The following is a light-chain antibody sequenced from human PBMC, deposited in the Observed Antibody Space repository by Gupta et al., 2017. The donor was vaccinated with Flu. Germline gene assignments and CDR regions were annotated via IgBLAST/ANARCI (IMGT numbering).Light chain of an antibody. V-gene: IGLV3-19*01. CDR3: SSRDTSGTNHYV. CDR1: SLRTLN. CDR2: DKG. J-gene: IGLJ1*01. Sequence: VAVALGQTGRIRCQGDSLRTLNPSWYQQRPGQDPVLVIYDKGNHRFSGSSSGATASLTITGAQAADEAVYHCSSRDTSGTNHYVFGTGTKVTVL.